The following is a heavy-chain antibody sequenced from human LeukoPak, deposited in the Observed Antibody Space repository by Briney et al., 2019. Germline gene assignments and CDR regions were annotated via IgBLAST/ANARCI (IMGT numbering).Heavy chain of an antibody. V-gene: IGHV3-23*01. CDR1: GFTITNHV. CDR3: ATDWTLRGVPTFFDP. D-gene: IGHD3-10*01. CDR2: ESGSGHNT. Sequence: GGSLRLSCEASGFTITNHVMTWVRQAPGKGPGWVASESGSGHNTYYSESVRGRFAISRDNSKNTLFLQMNSLRVEDTAVYYCATDWTLRGVPTFFDPWGQGTVVSVSS. J-gene: IGHJ5*02.